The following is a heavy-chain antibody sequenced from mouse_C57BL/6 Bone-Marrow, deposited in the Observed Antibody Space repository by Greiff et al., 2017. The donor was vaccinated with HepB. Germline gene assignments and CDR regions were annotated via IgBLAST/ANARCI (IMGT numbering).Heavy chain of an antibody. J-gene: IGHJ4*01. CDR2: ISDGGSYT. D-gene: IGHD2-10*02. Sequence: DVKLVESGGGLVKPGGSLKLSCAASGFTFSSYAMSWVRQTPEKRLEWVATISDGGSYTYYPDNVKGRFTISRDNAKNNLYLQMSHLKSEDTAMYYCARYGNYGGYAMDYWGQGTSVTVSS. CDR3: ARYGNYGGYAMDY. CDR1: GFTFSSYA. V-gene: IGHV5-4*03.